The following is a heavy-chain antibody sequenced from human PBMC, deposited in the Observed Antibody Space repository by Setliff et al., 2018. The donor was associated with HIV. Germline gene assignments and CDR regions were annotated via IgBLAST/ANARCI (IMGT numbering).Heavy chain of an antibody. CDR3: VRDLVYYYDNSGSFYVAEYFQH. Sequence: GGSLRLSCIASGFSLSTYSMNWVRQAPGKGLEWISYISSDSRTTYYADSVKGRLTISRDDAKTSLYLQMNSLRAEDTAVYYCVRDLVYYYDNSGSFYVAEYFQHWGQGTLVTVSS. J-gene: IGHJ1*01. CDR1: GFSLSTYS. D-gene: IGHD3-22*01. CDR2: ISSDSRTT. V-gene: IGHV3-48*01.